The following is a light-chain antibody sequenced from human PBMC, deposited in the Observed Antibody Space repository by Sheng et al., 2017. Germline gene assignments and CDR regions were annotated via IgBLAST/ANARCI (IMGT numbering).Light chain of an antibody. Sequence: EIVMTQSPATLSLSPGERATLSCRASQSVSSYLAWYQQKPGQAPRLLIYGASNRATGIPDRFSGGGSGTEFTLTISSLQSEDFAVYYCQQYDKWPLTFGGGTKVEIK. CDR2: GAS. CDR3: QQYDKWPLT. V-gene: IGKV3D-15*01. J-gene: IGKJ4*01. CDR1: QSVSSY.